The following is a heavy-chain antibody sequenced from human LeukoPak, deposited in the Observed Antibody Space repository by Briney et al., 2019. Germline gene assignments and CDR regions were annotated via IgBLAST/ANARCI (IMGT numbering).Heavy chain of an antibody. CDR1: GYSFSDFY. J-gene: IGHJ4*02. CDR2: VDPEDGEA. Sequence: GASMKVSCKASGYSFSDFYMHWVRQAPGNGLEWLGRVDPEDGEAISDPKFQGRLTIAVDTTSDTAYLQLRGLRSEDTASYYCARANPRFGVVTGFHFWGQGTLVSVSS. V-gene: IGHV1-69-2*01. CDR3: ARANPRFGVVTGFHF. D-gene: IGHD3-16*01.